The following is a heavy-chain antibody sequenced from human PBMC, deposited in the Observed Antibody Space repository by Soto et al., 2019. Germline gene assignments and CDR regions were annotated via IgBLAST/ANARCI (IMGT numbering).Heavy chain of an antibody. J-gene: IGHJ6*02. V-gene: IGHV3-21*01. D-gene: IGHD1-26*01. CDR1: GFTFRSYR. CDR3: ARAWELHGLDF. Sequence: GGSLRLSFAASGFTFRSYRMNWVRQAPGKGLELVSTISSISSNLYYADSVKSRFTISRDNAKNSLYLQMNSLRAVDTAVDYWARAWELHGLDFWGQGTTVTVSS. CDR2: ISSISSNL.